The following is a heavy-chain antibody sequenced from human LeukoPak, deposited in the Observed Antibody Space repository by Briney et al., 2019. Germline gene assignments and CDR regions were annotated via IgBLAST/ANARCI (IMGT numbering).Heavy chain of an antibody. CDR1: GYTFTGYY. CDR3: ARATLSDYYFNY. J-gene: IGHJ4*02. Sequence: ASVKVSCKASGYTFTGYYIHWVRQAPGQGLEWMGWINPKSGGANYAQKFQGCVTMTRDTSISTAYMELSRLGSDDTAVYFCARATLSDYYFNYWGQGTLVTVSS. CDR2: INPKSGGA. V-gene: IGHV1-2*04.